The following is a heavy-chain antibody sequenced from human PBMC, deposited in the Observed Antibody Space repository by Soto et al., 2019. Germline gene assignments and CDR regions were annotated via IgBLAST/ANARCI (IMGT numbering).Heavy chain of an antibody. J-gene: IGHJ6*02. CDR2: ISGSGGIT. CDR3: AKGITDTGGYYYYSMDV. V-gene: IGHV3-23*01. D-gene: IGHD3-16*01. CDR1: GFTFSSYA. Sequence: GGSLRLSCAASGFTFSSYAMGWVRQATGKGLDLVSVISGSGGITSSAESVKGRFTISRDNAKNILYLQMNSLRAEDTAVYYCAKGITDTGGYYYYSMDVWGQGTAVTVSS.